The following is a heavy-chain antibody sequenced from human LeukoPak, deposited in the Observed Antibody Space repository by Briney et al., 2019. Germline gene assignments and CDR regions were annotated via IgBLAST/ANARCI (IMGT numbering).Heavy chain of an antibody. J-gene: IGHJ4*02. V-gene: IGHV5-51*01. D-gene: IGHD6-6*01. CDR3: ARLEYSSSSLLESGY. CDR2: IRPMNSDM. CDR1: GYNFNTYW. Sequence: AGESLKISCKGSGYNFNTYWVAWVRQLPGKGLEWMGIIRPMNSDMRYSPSFQGQVTISADRSINTAYLQWSSLTASDTAMYYCARLEYSSSSLLESGYWGQGTLVTVSS.